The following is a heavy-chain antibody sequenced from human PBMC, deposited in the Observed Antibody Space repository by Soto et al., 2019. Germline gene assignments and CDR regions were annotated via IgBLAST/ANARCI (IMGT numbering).Heavy chain of an antibody. CDR3: ARATRTGIAVAGNFDY. V-gene: IGHV1-69*02. J-gene: IGHJ4*02. Sequence: SVKVSCKASGGTFSSYTISWVRQAPGQGLEWMGRIIPILGIANYAQKFQGRVTITADKSTSTAYMELSSLRSEDTAVYYCARATRTGIAVAGNFDYWGQGTLVTVSS. CDR2: IIPILGIA. D-gene: IGHD6-19*01. CDR1: GGTFSSYT.